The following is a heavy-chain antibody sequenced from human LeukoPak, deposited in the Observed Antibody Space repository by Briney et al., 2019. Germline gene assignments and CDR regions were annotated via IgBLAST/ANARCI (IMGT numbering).Heavy chain of an antibody. J-gene: IGHJ4*02. CDR3: AREGGVVVVPAAIDY. CDR1: GFTFSSYS. Sequence: GGSLRLSCAASGFTFSSYSMNWVRQAPGKGLEWVSSISSSSSYIYYADSVKGRFTISRDNAKNSLYLQMNSLRAEDTAVYYCAREGGVVVVPAAIDYWGQGTLVTASS. D-gene: IGHD2-2*01. CDR2: ISSSSSYI. V-gene: IGHV3-21*01.